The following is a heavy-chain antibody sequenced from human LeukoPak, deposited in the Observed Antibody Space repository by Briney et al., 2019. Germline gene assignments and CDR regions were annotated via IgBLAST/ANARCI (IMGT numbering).Heavy chain of an antibody. V-gene: IGHV3-23*01. Sequence: GGSLRLSCAASGFTFSSYAMSWVRQAPGKGLEWVSAIRGNGADTYYADSVKGRFTIPRDNSKNTLYLQMNSLRAEDTAVYYCAKVPCSGSYYHSDYWGQGALVTVSS. CDR3: AKVPCSGSYYHSDY. CDR2: IRGNGADT. CDR1: GFTFSSYA. D-gene: IGHD1-26*01. J-gene: IGHJ4*02.